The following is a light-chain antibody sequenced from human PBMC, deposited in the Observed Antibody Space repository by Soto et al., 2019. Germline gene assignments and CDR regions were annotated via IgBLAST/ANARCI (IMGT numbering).Light chain of an antibody. J-gene: IGLJ2*01. CDR2: DVS. V-gene: IGLV2-14*01. CDR1: SSDVGGYNY. Sequence: QSALTQPASVSGSPGQSITLSCTGSSSDVGGYNYVSWYQQHPGKAPKLVIYDVSNRPSGVSNRFSGSKSGNTASLTISGLQAEDEADYYCSSYTSSNTVVFGGGTKVTVL. CDR3: SSYTSSNTVV.